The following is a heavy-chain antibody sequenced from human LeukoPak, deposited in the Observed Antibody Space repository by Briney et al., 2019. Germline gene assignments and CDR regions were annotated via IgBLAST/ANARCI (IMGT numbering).Heavy chain of an antibody. CDR3: ARGRGNDFWSGYYWARSFYFDY. J-gene: IGHJ4*02. CDR1: GGSFSGYY. Sequence: PSETLSLTCAVYGGSFSGYYWSWIRQPPGKGLEWIGEINHSGSTNYNPSLKSRVTISVDTSKNQFSLKLSSVTAADTAVYYCARGRGNDFWSGYYWARSFYFDYWGQGTLVTVSS. CDR2: INHSGST. D-gene: IGHD3-3*01. V-gene: IGHV4-34*01.